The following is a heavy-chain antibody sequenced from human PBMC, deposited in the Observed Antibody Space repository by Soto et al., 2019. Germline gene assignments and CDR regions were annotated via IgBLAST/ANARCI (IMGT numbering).Heavy chain of an antibody. V-gene: IGHV3-30*18. Sequence: QVQLVESGGGVVQPGRYLRLSFAASGFTFSSYGMHWVRQAPGKGLEWVAVISYDGSNKYYADSVKCRFTVSRDNSKNTLYLHMNSLRAEDTAVYYCANDLSTPSGYDGMDVWGQGTPVTVS. CDR2: ISYDGSNK. CDR3: ANDLSTPSGYDGMDV. J-gene: IGHJ6*02. CDR1: GFTFSSYG. D-gene: IGHD1-1*01.